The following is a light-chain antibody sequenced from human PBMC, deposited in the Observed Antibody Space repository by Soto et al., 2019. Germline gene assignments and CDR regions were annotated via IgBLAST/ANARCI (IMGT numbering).Light chain of an antibody. J-gene: IGLJ2*01. CDR1: RSNIGSNT. CDR3: ATWDDSLNGHVV. Sequence: QSVLSQPPSASGTPGQRVTISCSGSRSNIGSNTVNWYQQLPGTAPKLLMYSNNQRPSGVSVRFSGSKSGTSASLAVRGLQSEDEADYYCATWDDSLNGHVVFGGGTKLTVL. CDR2: SNN. V-gene: IGLV1-44*01.